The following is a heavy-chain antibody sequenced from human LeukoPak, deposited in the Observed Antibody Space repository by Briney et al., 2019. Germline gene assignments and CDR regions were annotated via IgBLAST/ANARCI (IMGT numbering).Heavy chain of an antibody. CDR1: GYTFTSYG. CDR3: AREGISFGSGSYYQYYGMDV. V-gene: IGHV1-18*01. J-gene: IGHJ6*02. CDR2: ISAYNGNT. Sequence: ASVKVSCKASGYTFTSYGISWVRQAPGQGLEWRGWISAYNGNTNYAQKLQGRVTMTTDTSTSTAYMELRSLRSDDTAVYYCAREGISFGSGSYYQYYGMDVWGQGTTVTVSS. D-gene: IGHD3-10*01.